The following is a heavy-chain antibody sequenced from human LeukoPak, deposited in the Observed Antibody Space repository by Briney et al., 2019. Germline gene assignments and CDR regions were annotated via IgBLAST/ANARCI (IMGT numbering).Heavy chain of an antibody. CDR2: IIPIFGTA. J-gene: IGHJ5*02. Sequence: SVKVSCKASGGTFSSYAISWVRQAPGQGLEWMGGIIPIFGTANYAQKFQGRVTITADESTSTAYMELSSLRSEDTAVYYCAGDGTIFGVVIIRNWFDPWGQGTLVTVSS. CDR3: AGDGTIFGVVIIRNWFDP. D-gene: IGHD3-3*01. V-gene: IGHV1-69*13. CDR1: GGTFSSYA.